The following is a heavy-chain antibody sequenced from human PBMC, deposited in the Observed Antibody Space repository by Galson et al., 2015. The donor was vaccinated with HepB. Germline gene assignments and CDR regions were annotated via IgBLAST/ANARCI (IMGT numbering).Heavy chain of an antibody. D-gene: IGHD3-3*01. Sequence: SLRLSCAASGFTFSSYAMHWVRQAPGKGLEWVAVISYDGSNKYYADSVKGRFTISRDNSKNTLYLQMNSLRAEDTAVYYCARGDTSRGPYYDFWSGYYINYYYYGMDVWGQGTTVTVSS. J-gene: IGHJ6*02. CDR1: GFTFSSYA. CDR3: ARGDTSRGPYYDFWSGYYINYYYYGMDV. CDR2: ISYDGSNK. V-gene: IGHV3-30*04.